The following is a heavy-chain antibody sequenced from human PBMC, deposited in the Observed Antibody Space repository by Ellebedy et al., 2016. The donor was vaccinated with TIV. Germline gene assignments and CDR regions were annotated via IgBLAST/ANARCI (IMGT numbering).Heavy chain of an antibody. CDR3: ARDGAAAVTYGMDV. CDR2: ISGSGSRR. V-gene: IGHV3-23*01. Sequence: GESLKISCAASGFTFSSYGMNWVRQAPGKGLEWVSGISGSGSRRHYADSVKGRFTISRDDSKNTLYLQMNSLRAEDTAVYYCARDGAAAVTYGMDVWGQGTTVTVSS. D-gene: IGHD4-17*01. J-gene: IGHJ6*02. CDR1: GFTFSSYG.